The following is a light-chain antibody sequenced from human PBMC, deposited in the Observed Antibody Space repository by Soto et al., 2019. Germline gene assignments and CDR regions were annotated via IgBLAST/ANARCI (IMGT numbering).Light chain of an antibody. V-gene: IGKV3-15*01. CDR1: QSVRSN. CDR3: QQYNNWPIT. Sequence: ELVMTQSPATLSVSPGERATLSCRASQSVRSNLAWYQQKPGQAPRLLIYGASTRATGIPARFSGSGSGTEFALTISSLQSEDFAVYYCQQYNNWPITFGQGTRLEIK. CDR2: GAS. J-gene: IGKJ5*01.